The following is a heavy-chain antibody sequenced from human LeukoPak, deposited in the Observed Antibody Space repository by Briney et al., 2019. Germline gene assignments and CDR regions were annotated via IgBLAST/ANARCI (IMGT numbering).Heavy chain of an antibody. Sequence: GGSLRLSCAASGFTFSSYAMHWVRQAPGKGLEWVAVISYDGSNKYYADSVKGRFTISRDNSKNTLYLQMNSLRAEDTAVYYCARGRGSITGTAVDYWGQGTLVTVSS. CDR1: GFTFSSYA. CDR2: ISYDGSNK. J-gene: IGHJ4*02. D-gene: IGHD1-20*01. V-gene: IGHV3-30*04. CDR3: ARGRGSITGTAVDY.